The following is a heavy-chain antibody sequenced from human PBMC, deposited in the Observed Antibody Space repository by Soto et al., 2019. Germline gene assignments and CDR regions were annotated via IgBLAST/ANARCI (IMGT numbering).Heavy chain of an antibody. CDR3: ARAAGRRGYDDYYYGMDV. D-gene: IGHD5-12*01. CDR2: ISAYNGNT. Sequence: ASVKVSCKASGYTFTSYGISWVRQAPGQGLEWMGWISAYNGNTNYAQKLQGRVTMTTDTSTSTAYMELRSLRSDDTAVYYCARAAGRRGYDDYYYGMDVWGQGTTVTVSS. CDR1: GYTFTSYG. J-gene: IGHJ6*02. V-gene: IGHV1-18*01.